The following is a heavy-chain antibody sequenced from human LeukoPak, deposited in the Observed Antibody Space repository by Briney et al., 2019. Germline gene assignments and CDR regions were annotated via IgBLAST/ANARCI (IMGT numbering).Heavy chain of an antibody. CDR3: ARGNAETDYYYYGMDV. Sequence: PGGSLRLSCAASGFTFTSYGIHWVRQAPGKGLEWVSAISGSGGSTYYADSVKGRFTISRDNSKNTLYLQMNSLRAEDTAVYYCARGNAETDYYYYGMDVWGQGTTVTVSS. CDR1: GFTFTSYG. V-gene: IGHV3-23*01. J-gene: IGHJ6*02. CDR2: ISGSGGST.